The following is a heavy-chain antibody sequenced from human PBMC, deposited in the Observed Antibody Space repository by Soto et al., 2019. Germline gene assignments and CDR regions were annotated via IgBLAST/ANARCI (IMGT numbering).Heavy chain of an antibody. Sequence: PGESLKISCKGSGYSFTSYWIGWVRQMPGKGLEWMGIIYPGDSDTRYSPSFQGQVTISADKSISTAYLQWSSLKASDTAMYYCARLTSGGGNHNWFDPWGQGTLVTVSS. V-gene: IGHV5-51*01. CDR1: GYSFTSYW. CDR2: IYPGDSDT. CDR3: ARLTSGGGNHNWFDP. D-gene: IGHD2-15*01. J-gene: IGHJ5*02.